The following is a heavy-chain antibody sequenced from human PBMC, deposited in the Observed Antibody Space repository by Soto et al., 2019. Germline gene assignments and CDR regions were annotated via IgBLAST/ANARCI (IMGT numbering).Heavy chain of an antibody. D-gene: IGHD3-22*01. V-gene: IGHV4-31*03. CDR1: GGSISSGGYY. CDR3: ARDTLTYYYDSGEKFYYYYGMDV. Sequence: QVQLQESGPGLVKPSQTLSLTCTVSGGSISSGGYYWSWIRQHPGKGLEWIGYIYYSGSTYYNPSLKSRVTISVDTSKNQFSLKLSSVTAADTPVYYCARDTLTYYYDSGEKFYYYYGMDVWGQGTTVTVSS. CDR2: IYYSGST. J-gene: IGHJ6*02.